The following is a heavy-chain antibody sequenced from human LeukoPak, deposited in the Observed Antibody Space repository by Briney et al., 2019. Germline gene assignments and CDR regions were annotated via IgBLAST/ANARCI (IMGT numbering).Heavy chain of an antibody. CDR2: ISWNSGSI. CDR1: GFTFSNYA. D-gene: IGHD4-17*01. V-gene: IGHV3-9*01. Sequence: GGSLRLSCAASGFTFSNYAMGWVRQAPGKGLEWVSGISWNSGSIGYADSVKGRFTISRDNAKNSLYLQMNSLRAEDTALYYCAKDFVGTVTTAEAFDIWGQGTMVTVSS. J-gene: IGHJ3*02. CDR3: AKDFVGTVTTAEAFDI.